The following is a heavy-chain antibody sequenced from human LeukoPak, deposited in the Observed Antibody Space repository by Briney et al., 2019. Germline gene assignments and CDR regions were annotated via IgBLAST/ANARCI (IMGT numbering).Heavy chain of an antibody. CDR2: ISNSGST. J-gene: IGHJ6*03. V-gene: IGHV4-59*11. Sequence: SETLSLTCTVSGGSISSHYWTWIRQPPVKGLEWIGDISNSGSTSYNPSLKSRVTISIDTSKNQFSLKLSSVTAADTAVYYCGRDALVGYFSYYYMDVWGKGTTVTVSS. D-gene: IGHD2-15*01. CDR1: GGSISSHY. CDR3: GRDALVGYFSYYYMDV.